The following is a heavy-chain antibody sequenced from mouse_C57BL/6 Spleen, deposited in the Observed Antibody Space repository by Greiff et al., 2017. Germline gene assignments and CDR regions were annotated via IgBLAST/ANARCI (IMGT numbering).Heavy chain of an antibody. D-gene: IGHD2-1*01. CDR3: ARKVYSRGAMDY. Sequence: QVQLQQPGAELVMPGASVKLSCKASGYTFTSYWMHWVKQRPGQGLEWIGEIDPSDSYTNYNQKFKGKSTLTVDKSSSTAYMQLSSLTSEDSACYYCARKVYSRGAMDYWGQGTSVTVSS. J-gene: IGHJ4*01. V-gene: IGHV1-69*01. CDR1: GYTFTSYW. CDR2: IDPSDSYT.